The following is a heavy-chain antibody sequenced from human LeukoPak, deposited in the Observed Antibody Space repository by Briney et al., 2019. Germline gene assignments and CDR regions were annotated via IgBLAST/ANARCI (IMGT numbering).Heavy chain of an antibody. D-gene: IGHD5-18*01. J-gene: IGHJ4*02. CDR1: GGTFSSYA. CDR2: IIPIFGTE. V-gene: IGHV1-69*05. CDR3: AIQDTAMVSGFDY. Sequence: AASVKVSCKASGGTFSSYAISWVRQAPGQGLEWMGGIIPIFGTENYAQKFQGRVTITTDESTSTAYMELSSLRSEDTAVYYCAIQDTAMVSGFDYWGQGTLVTVSS.